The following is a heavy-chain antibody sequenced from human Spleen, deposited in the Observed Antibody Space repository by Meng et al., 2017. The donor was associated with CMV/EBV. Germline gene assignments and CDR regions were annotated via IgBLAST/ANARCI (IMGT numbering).Heavy chain of an antibody. CDR2: IYTSGST. Sequence: QGQLQESGPGLVKPSETLSLTCTVSGGSISSYYWSWIRQPAGKGLEWIGRIYTSGSTNYNPSLKSRVTMSVDTSKNQFSLKLSSVTAADTAVYYCARLNVEMATRSSWFDPWGQGTLVTVSS. V-gene: IGHV4-4*07. CDR3: ARLNVEMATRSSWFDP. J-gene: IGHJ5*02. CDR1: GGSISSYY. D-gene: IGHD5-24*01.